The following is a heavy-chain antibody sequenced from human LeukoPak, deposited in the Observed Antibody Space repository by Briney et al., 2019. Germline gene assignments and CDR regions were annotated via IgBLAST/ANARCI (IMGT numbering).Heavy chain of an antibody. CDR2: ISAYIGNT. CDR1: GYTFTSYG. J-gene: IGHJ4*02. CDR3: ARVMITFGGVIVDFDY. D-gene: IGHD3-16*02. Sequence: ASVKVSCEASGYTFTSYGISWVRQAPGQGLEWMGWISAYIGNTNYAQKLQGRVTMTTDTSTSTAYMELRSLRSDDTAVYYCARVMITFGGVIVDFDYWGQGTLVTVSS. V-gene: IGHV1-18*01.